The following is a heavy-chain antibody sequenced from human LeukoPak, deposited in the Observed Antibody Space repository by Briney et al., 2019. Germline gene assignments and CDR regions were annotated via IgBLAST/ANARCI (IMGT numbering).Heavy chain of an antibody. V-gene: IGHV3-21*01. J-gene: IGHJ4*02. CDR2: ISSSSSDI. D-gene: IGHD3-22*01. CDR3: ARDVPLRYYDSSGYYGGAFDY. Sequence: GGSLRLSCAASGFTFSSYSMNWVRQAPGKGLEWVSSISSSSSDIYYADSVKGRFTISRDNAKNSLYLQMNSLRAEDTAVYYCARDVPLRYYDSSGYYGGAFDYWGQGTLVTVSS. CDR1: GFTFSSYS.